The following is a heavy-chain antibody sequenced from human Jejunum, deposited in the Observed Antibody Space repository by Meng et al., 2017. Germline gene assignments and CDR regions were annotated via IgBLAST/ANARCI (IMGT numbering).Heavy chain of an antibody. CDR3: ARGGGSYGSRMDV. CDR1: GYSISSGYY. CDR2: IYHSGTT. Sequence: GSLRLSCAVSGYSISSGYYWGWIRQPPGKGLEWIGNIYHSGTTYYNPSLKNRVTVSIDTSNNHFSLKLSSVTAADTAVYYCARGGGSYGSRMDVWGQGTTVTVSS. J-gene: IGHJ6*02. D-gene: IGHD1-26*01. V-gene: IGHV4-38-2*01.